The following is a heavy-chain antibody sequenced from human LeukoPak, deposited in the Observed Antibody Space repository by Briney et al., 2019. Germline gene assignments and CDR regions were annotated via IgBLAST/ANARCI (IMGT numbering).Heavy chain of an antibody. CDR2: IYYSGST. CDR1: GGSISSGGYY. D-gene: IGHD7-27*01. V-gene: IGHV4-31*03. CDR3: ARESTLGNWSDP. Sequence: SQTLSFTCTVSGGSISSGGYYWSWIRQHPGKGLEWIGYIYYSGSTYYNPSLKSRVIMSVDTSKNQFSLRLTSVTAADTAVYYCARESTLGNWSDPWGQGTLVTVSS. J-gene: IGHJ5*02.